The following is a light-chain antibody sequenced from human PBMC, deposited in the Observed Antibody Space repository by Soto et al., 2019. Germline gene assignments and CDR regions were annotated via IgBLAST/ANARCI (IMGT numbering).Light chain of an antibody. V-gene: IGKV1-5*03. CDR1: QTISTW. CDR2: KAS. CDR3: QQYSTYPLT. Sequence: DIHMSQSPSTLSASVGDSATITCRASQTISTWLAWYQQKPGKAPNLLIYKASSLEGGVPSRFSGSGSGTEFTLSISGLQPDDSAIYYCQQYSTYPLTFGGGTKVEIK. J-gene: IGKJ4*01.